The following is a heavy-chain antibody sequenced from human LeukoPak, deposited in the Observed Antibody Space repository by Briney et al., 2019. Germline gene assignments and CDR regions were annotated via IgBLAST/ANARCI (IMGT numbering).Heavy chain of an antibody. Sequence: SETLSLTCTVSGGSISSYYWSWIRQPPGKGLEWIGYIFYRGSTNYNPSLKSRVTISIDTSKNQFSLKLSSVTAADTAVYYCARRGLDDYGDYGFDYWGQGTLVTVSS. V-gene: IGHV4-59*08. J-gene: IGHJ4*02. CDR3: ARRGLDDYGDYGFDY. CDR2: IFYRGST. CDR1: GGSISSYY. D-gene: IGHD4-17*01.